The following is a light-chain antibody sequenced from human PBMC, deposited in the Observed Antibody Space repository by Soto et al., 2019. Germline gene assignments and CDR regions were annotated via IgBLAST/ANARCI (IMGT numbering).Light chain of an antibody. CDR2: GAS. J-gene: IGKJ2*01. Sequence: EIVMTQSPATLSVSPGERATLSCRASQSVSSNLAWYQQKPGQAPRLLIYGASSRATGIPARFSGSASGTVFTVAISSVQSQDFAVYYCQQYNKWPLYTFGQGTKLEIK. V-gene: IGKV3-15*01. CDR3: QQYNKWPLYT. CDR1: QSVSSN.